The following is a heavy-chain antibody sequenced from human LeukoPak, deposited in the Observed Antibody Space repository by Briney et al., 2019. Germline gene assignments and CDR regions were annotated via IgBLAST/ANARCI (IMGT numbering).Heavy chain of an antibody. V-gene: IGHV4-59*08. CDR1: GGSISSYY. J-gene: IGHJ3*02. CDR2: IYYSGST. CDR3: ASHTVVTAIEDAFDI. Sequence: SETLSLTCTVSGGSISSYYWSWIRQPPGKGLEWIGDIYYSGSTNYNSSLKSRVTTLVDTYKNNFSLKLSSVTAADTAVYYCASHTVVTAIEDAFDIWGQGTMGTVSS. D-gene: IGHD2-21*02.